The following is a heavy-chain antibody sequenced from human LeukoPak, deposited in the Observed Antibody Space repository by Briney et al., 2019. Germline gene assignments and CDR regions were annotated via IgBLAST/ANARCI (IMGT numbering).Heavy chain of an antibody. CDR1: GFTFSSYA. Sequence: GGSLRLSCAASGFTFSSYAMSWVRQAPGKGLEWVSAISGSGGSTYYADSVKGRFTISRDNSKNTLYLQMNGLRAEDTAVYYCAKYYYDSSGYFEAYSFDYWGQGTLVTVSS. J-gene: IGHJ4*02. D-gene: IGHD3-22*01. V-gene: IGHV3-23*01. CDR3: AKYYYDSSGYFEAYSFDY. CDR2: ISGSGGST.